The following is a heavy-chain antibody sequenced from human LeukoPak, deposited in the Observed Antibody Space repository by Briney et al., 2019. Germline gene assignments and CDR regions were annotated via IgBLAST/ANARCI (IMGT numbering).Heavy chain of an antibody. CDR1: GYSINNAHY. V-gene: IGHV4-38-2*01. Sequence: PSETLSLTCAVSGYSINNAHYWAWIRQPPGKGLEWISNISQSAIASYNPSLKSRVTISLDTSNNHFSLDLRSVTAADTAVYFCARASVEHSIVAGDYFDYWGQGTLVTVSS. CDR3: ARASVEHSIVAGDYFDY. J-gene: IGHJ4*02. CDR2: ISQSAIA. D-gene: IGHD2-15*01.